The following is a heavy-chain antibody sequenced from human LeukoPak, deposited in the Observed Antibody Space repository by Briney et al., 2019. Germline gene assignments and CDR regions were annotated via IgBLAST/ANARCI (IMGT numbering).Heavy chain of an antibody. CDR2: SPLDRSSP. Sequence: GGSLRLSCAASRFIFGAYGMHWVRQAPGKGLEWVAVSPLDRSSPSHAASVNGRFTVSRDNSKDMLFLHMDSLRVDDTAIYYCARQSLDASGLDHWGQGVLVTVSS. V-gene: IGHV3-30*12. J-gene: IGHJ4*02. CDR1: RFIFGAYG. CDR3: ARQSLDASGLDH. D-gene: IGHD2-8*02.